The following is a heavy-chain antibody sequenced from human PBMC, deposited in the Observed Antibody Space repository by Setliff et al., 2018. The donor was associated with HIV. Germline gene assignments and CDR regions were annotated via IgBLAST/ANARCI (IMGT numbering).Heavy chain of an antibody. CDR3: ASVPKERSASYYYYYMDV. CDR2: IYYSGST. CDR1: GGSISSGGYY. J-gene: IGHJ6*03. Sequence: SETLSLTCTVSGGSISSGGYYWSWIRQHPGKGLEWIGYIYYSGSTYYNPSLKSRVTISVDTSKNQFSLKLSSVTAADTAVYYCASVPKERSASYYYYYMDVWGKGTTVTVSS. V-gene: IGHV4-31*03. D-gene: IGHD2-2*01.